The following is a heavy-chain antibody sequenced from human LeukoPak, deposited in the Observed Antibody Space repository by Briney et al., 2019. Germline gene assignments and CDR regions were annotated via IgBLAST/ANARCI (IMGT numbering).Heavy chain of an antibody. CDR1: GFDFSSNW. D-gene: IGHD3-3*01. Sequence: GGSLRLSCAASGFDFSSNWMHWVRHAPGQGLVWVSRIKGDGISTDYADSVKGRFTISRDIAKNTLYLQMNSLRAEDTGVYYCAKDHYWSIDYWGRGTLVTVSS. V-gene: IGHV3-74*01. CDR2: IKGDGIST. CDR3: AKDHYWSIDY. J-gene: IGHJ4*02.